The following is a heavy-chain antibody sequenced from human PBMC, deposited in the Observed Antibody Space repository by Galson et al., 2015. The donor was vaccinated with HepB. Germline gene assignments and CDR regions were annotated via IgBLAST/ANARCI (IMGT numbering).Heavy chain of an antibody. CDR3: ARAKEGRGYFDY. Sequence: LSLPCAVSGDSISNDRWWSWVRQPPGEGLEWIGEAYHSGGTNYRPSLKSRVTISVDKSKNQFSLKLTSVTAADTAVYYCARAKEGRGYFDYWGQGTLVTVSS. J-gene: IGHJ4*02. V-gene: IGHV4-4*02. CDR2: AYHSGGT. D-gene: IGHD3-10*01. CDR1: GDSISNDRW.